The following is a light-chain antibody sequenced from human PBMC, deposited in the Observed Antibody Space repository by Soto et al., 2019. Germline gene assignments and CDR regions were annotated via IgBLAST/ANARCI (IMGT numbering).Light chain of an antibody. CDR2: DVN. J-gene: IGLJ1*01. Sequence: QSALTQPASVSGSPGQSITISCTGTSSDVGRYNYVSWYQQDPGKAPKLMIYDVNTRPSGVSNRFSGSKSGNTASLTISGLQAEDEADYYCSSFTASTTQVFGPGTKLTVL. V-gene: IGLV2-14*03. CDR3: SSFTASTTQV. CDR1: SSDVGRYNY.